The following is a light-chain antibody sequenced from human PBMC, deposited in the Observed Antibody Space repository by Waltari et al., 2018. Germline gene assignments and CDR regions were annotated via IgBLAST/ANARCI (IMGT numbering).Light chain of an antibody. CDR2: AAY. CDR3: QQSYSPLYT. Sequence: DIQMTQSPSSLSASVGDRVTITCRASQSISGYLNWYQQKSGKAPKLLIYAAYTLLSGVPSRVRGSGSGTVFTLTITSLQPEEFATYYCQQSYSPLYTFGQGTKLEIE. CDR1: QSISGY. V-gene: IGKV1-39*01. J-gene: IGKJ2*01.